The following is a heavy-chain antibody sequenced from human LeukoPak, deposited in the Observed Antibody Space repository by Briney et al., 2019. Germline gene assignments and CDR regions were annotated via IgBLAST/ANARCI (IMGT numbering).Heavy chain of an antibody. CDR3: ARRDNSDSSGYFDH. CDR2: IYYTRNT. Sequence: PSETLSLTCTVSGGSISSYYWSWIRQSPGKGLEWIGTIYYTRNTYYNSSLKSRVTISIDTSKNQFSLKLSSVTAADTAIYYCARRDNSDSSGYFDHWGQGTLVTVSS. CDR1: GGSISSYY. J-gene: IGHJ4*02. D-gene: IGHD3-22*01. V-gene: IGHV4-39*01.